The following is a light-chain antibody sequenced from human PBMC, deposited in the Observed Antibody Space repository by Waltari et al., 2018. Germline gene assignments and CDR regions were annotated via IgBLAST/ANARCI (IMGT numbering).Light chain of an antibody. J-gene: IGLJ3*02. Sequence: QPVLTQPPSASGTPGHTVTISCSGGASNIGNNVVNWYQQLPGTAPKLVIYRNDLRPPGVPDRFSGSKSGTSASLAISGLQSEDEADYYCAAWDDSLNGRWVFGGGTKVTVL. CDR1: ASNIGNNV. V-gene: IGLV1-44*01. CDR2: RND. CDR3: AAWDDSLNGRWV.